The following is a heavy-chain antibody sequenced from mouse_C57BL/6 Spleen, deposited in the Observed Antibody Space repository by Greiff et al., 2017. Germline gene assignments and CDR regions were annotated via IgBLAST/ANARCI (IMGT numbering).Heavy chain of an antibody. D-gene: IGHD1-1*01. CDR1: GYTFTSYW. V-gene: IGHV1-55*01. CDR3: ARYAITTVVATNFDY. CDR2: IYPGSGST. Sequence: QVQLQQSGAELVKPGASVKMSCKASGYTFTSYWITWVKQRPGQGLEWIGDIYPGSGSTNYNEKFKSKATLTVDTSSSTAYMQLSSLTSEDSAVYYCARYAITTVVATNFDYWGQGTTLTVSS. J-gene: IGHJ2*01.